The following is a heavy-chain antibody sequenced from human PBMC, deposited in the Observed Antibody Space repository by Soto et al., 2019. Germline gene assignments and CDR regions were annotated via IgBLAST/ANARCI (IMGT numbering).Heavy chain of an antibody. D-gene: IGHD6-13*01. Sequence: GGSLRLSCAASGFTFSSYSMNLVLQAPGKGLEWVSFISSGSSTIYYADSVKGRFTISRDNARNSLSLQMNSLRDEDTAVYYCAKERYSRSQASRYYFGYWGQGTLVTVAS. CDR2: ISSGSSTI. J-gene: IGHJ4*02. CDR1: GFTFSSYS. V-gene: IGHV3-48*02. CDR3: AKERYSRSQASRYYFGY.